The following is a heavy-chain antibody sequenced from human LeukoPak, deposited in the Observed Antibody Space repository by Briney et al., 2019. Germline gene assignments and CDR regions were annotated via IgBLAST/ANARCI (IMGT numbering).Heavy chain of an antibody. Sequence: GGSLRLSCAASGFTVSSNYMSWVRQAPGKGLEWVSVIYSGGSTYYADSVKGRFTISRDNSKNTLYLRMNSLRAEDTAVYYCARELLSGDPSIGNWGQGTLVTVSS. CDR3: ARELLSGDPSIGN. J-gene: IGHJ4*02. CDR2: IYSGGST. V-gene: IGHV3-53*01. CDR1: GFTVSSNY. D-gene: IGHD7-27*01.